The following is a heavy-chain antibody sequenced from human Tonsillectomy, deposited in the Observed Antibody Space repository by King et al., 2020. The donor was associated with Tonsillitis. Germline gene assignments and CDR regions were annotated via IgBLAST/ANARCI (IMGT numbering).Heavy chain of an antibody. D-gene: IGHD1-26*01. CDR3: AREGDSGSYYYYGMDV. CDR2: IYSSGST. CDR1: GGSISGSY. V-gene: IGHV4-4*07. J-gene: IGHJ6*02. Sequence: QVQLQESGPGLVKPSETLSLTCTVSGGSISGSYWSWIRQPAGKGLEWIGRIYSSGSTNYSPSLKSRVTMSVDTSKNQFSLKLNSVTAAATAVYFCAREGDSGSYYYYGMDVWGQGTTVTVSS.